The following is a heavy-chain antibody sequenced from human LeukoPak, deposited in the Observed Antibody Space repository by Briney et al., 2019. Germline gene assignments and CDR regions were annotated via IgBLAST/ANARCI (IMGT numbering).Heavy chain of an antibody. CDR2: IKQDGSEK. CDR1: GFTFSSYW. J-gene: IGHJ4*02. D-gene: IGHD4-11*01. Sequence: SGGSLRLSCAASGFTFSSYWMSWVRQAPGKGLEWVANIKQDGSEKYYVDSVKGRFTISRDNAKNSLYLQMNSLRAEDTAVYYCARGPDFPTVTTTSWGQGTLVTVSS. V-gene: IGHV3-7*01. CDR3: ARGPDFPTVTTTS.